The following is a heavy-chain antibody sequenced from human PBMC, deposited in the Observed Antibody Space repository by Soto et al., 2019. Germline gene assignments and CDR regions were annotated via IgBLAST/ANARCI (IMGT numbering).Heavy chain of an antibody. D-gene: IGHD3-16*02. CDR3: ARDAGSMITFGGVIVITYYYYGMDV. V-gene: IGHV1-18*04. Sequence: SVKVSCKASGYTFTSYGISWVRQAPVQGLEWMGWISAYNGNTNYAQKLQGRVTMTTDTSTSTAYMELRSLRSDDTAVYYCARDAGSMITFGGVIVITYYYYGMDVWGQGTTVTVSS. CDR2: ISAYNGNT. J-gene: IGHJ6*02. CDR1: GYTFTSYG.